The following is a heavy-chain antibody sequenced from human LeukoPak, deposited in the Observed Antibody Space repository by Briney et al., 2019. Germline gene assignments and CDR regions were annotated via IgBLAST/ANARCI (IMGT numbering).Heavy chain of an antibody. CDR2: IYSGGST. CDR1: GFTVSSNY. D-gene: IGHD6-13*01. Sequence: GGSLRFSCAASGFTVSSNYMSWVRQAPGMGLEWVSVIYSGGSTYYEDSVKSRFTISRETSKTTLYLQMKSLRGEATAVYYCARDRAGQQLFSRKDYYYIDVWGKGTRVTISS. V-gene: IGHV3-66*01. CDR3: ARDRAGQQLFSRKDYYYIDV. J-gene: IGHJ6*03.